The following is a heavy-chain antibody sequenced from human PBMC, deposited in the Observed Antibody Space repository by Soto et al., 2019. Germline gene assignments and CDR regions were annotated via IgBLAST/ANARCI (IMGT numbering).Heavy chain of an antibody. V-gene: IGHV1-69*01. CDR2: IIPIFRSS. CDR1: GGTFTDYA. Sequence: VSCKASGGTFTDYAFSWVRQAPGQGLEWMGGIIPIFRSSNFAQKFQGRLTIFADASAGTAYMELSSLRSDDTAIYYCAKDVGFQQHLFVFDLWGQGTLVTVSS. D-gene: IGHD3-10*02. CDR3: AKDVGFQQHLFVFDL. J-gene: IGHJ4*02.